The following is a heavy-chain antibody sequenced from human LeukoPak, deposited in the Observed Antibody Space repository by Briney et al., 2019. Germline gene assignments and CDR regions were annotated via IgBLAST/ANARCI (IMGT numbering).Heavy chain of an antibody. J-gene: IGHJ4*02. CDR1: GGSISDFY. D-gene: IGHD4-23*01. Sequence: SETLSLTCSVSGGSISDFYWSWIRQPAGKGLEWIGRIYSSCNTNYNPSLKSRVTMSLDASKNQFFLKLRSVTAADTAVYYCARNSGDYWGQGTLVTVSS. V-gene: IGHV4-4*07. CDR3: ARNSGDY. CDR2: IYSSCNT.